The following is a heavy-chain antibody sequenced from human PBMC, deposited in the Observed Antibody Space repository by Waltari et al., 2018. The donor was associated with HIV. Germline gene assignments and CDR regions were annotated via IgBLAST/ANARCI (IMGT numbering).Heavy chain of an antibody. J-gene: IGHJ2*01. D-gene: IGHD4-17*01. CDR3: ARRWTTVTTDSLDL. CDR1: GGSFNGYS. Sequence: QVQLQQWGAGLLKPSETLSLTCAVYGGSFNGYSWSWIRQSPGNGLDWIGEINHGGSTIYNPSLKSRVTISVDTSKNQFSLKLSFVTAADTAVYYCARRWTTVTTDSLDLWGRGTLVTVSS. CDR2: INHGGST. V-gene: IGHV4-34*01.